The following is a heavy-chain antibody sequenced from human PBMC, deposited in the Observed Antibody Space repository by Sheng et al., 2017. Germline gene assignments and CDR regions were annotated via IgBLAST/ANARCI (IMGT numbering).Heavy chain of an antibody. CDR1: GFTFSSYG. V-gene: IGHV3-30*02. Sequence: QVQLVESGGGVVQPGGSLRLSCAASGFTFSSYGMHWVRQAPGKGLELVAFIRYDGSNKYYADSVKGRFTISRDNSKNTLYLQMNSLRAEDTAVYYCAKEDQLVRAFDIWGQGTMVT. J-gene: IGHJ3*02. CDR3: AKEDQLVRAFDI. D-gene: IGHD6-6*01. CDR2: IRYDGSNK.